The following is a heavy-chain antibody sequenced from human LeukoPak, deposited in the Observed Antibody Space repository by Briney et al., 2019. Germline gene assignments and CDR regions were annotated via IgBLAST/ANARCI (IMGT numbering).Heavy chain of an antibody. V-gene: IGHV3-43*02. CDR2: ISGDGGST. CDR1: GFTFDDYA. D-gene: IGHD1-14*01. CDR3: ARDEGTGHLGWFDP. J-gene: IGHJ5*02. Sequence: GGSLRLSCAASGFTFDDYAMHWVRQAPGKGLEWVSLISGDGGSTYYADSVKGRFTISRDNAKNSLYLQMNSLRDEDTAVYYCARDEGTGHLGWFDPWGQGTLVTVSS.